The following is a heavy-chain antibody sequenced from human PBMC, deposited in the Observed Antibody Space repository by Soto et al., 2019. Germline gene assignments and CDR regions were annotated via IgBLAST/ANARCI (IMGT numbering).Heavy chain of an antibody. V-gene: IGHV3-15*01. CDR3: FTDIRSILQYYYYMDV. J-gene: IGHJ6*03. CDR1: GSTFSNAW. D-gene: IGHD4-17*01. Sequence: PGGSLRLSCAASGSTFSNAWMSWVRQAPGKGLEWVGRIKSKTDGGTTDYAAPVKGRFTISRDDSKNTLYLPMNSLKTEDTAVYYCFTDIRSILQYYYYMDVWGKGTKVTVCS. CDR2: IKSKTDGGTT.